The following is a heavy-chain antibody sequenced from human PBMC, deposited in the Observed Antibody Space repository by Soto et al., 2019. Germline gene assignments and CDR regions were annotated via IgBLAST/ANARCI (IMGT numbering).Heavy chain of an antibody. D-gene: IGHD3-10*01. V-gene: IGHV3-33*01. CDR2: IWYDGSNK. CDR3: ASHRYGSGSSDAFDI. Sequence: GGSLRLSCAASGFTFSSYGMHWVRQAPGKGLEWVAVIWYDGSNKYYADSVKGRFTISRDNSKNTLYLQMNSQRAEDRAVDCCASHRYGSGSSDAFDIWGQGTMVTVSS. J-gene: IGHJ3*02. CDR1: GFTFSSYG.